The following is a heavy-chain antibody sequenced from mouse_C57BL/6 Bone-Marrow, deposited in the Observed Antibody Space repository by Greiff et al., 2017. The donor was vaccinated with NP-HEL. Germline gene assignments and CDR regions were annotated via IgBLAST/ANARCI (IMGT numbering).Heavy chain of an antibody. V-gene: IGHV7-1*01. CDR2: SRNKANDYTT. Sequence: DVMLVESGGGLVQSGRSLRLSCATSGFTFSDFYMEWVRQAPGKGLEWIAASRNKANDYTTEYSASVKGRFIVSSDTPQSILYLQMNALRAEDTAIYYCARETYYYGSSYWYFDVWGSGTTVTVSS. J-gene: IGHJ1*01. D-gene: IGHD1-1*01. CDR1: GFTFSDFY. CDR3: ARETYYYGSSYWYFDV.